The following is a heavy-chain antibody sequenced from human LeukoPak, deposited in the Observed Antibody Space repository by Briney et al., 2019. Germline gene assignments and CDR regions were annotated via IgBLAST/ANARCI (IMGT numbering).Heavy chain of an antibody. CDR2: IYYSGST. V-gene: IGHV4-30-4*08. CDR3: ARGWADNYGPPNWFDP. J-gene: IGHJ5*02. D-gene: IGHD3-10*01. CDR1: GGSISSGDYY. Sequence: SETLSLTCTVSGGSISSGDYYWSWIRQPPGKGLEWIGYIYYSGSTYYNPSLKSRVTISVDTSKNQSSLKLSSVTAADTAVYYCARGWADNYGPPNWFDPGGQGTLVTVSS.